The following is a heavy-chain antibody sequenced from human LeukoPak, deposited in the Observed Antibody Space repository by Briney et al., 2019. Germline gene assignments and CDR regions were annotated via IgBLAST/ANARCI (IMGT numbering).Heavy chain of an antibody. CDR1: GGSISSSSSY. J-gene: IGHJ3*02. CDR2: IYYSGST. V-gene: IGHV4-39*01. CDR3: ARLGGTYDAFDI. Sequence: SETLSLTCTVSGGSISSSSSYWGWIRQPPGKGLEWIGNIYYSGSTYYNPSLKSRVTISVDTSRNQFSLKLSSVTAADTAVYYCARLGGTYDAFDIWGQGTMVTVSS. D-gene: IGHD1-26*01.